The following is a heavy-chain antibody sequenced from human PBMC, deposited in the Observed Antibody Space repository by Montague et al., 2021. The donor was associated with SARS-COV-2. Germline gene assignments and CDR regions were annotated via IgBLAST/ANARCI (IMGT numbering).Heavy chain of an antibody. CDR1: GGAINSGDFH. Sequence: TLSLTCTVSGGAINSGDFHWSWIRQPAGKGLEWIGRIYVTGSTRYSPSLESRVTMSIDTAKGQFSLKLSSVTAADTGVYYCVGDAYNPLDGNWGQGTLVTVSS. V-gene: IGHV4-61*02. CDR2: IYVTGST. CDR3: VGDAYNPLDGN. D-gene: IGHD1-14*01. J-gene: IGHJ1*01.